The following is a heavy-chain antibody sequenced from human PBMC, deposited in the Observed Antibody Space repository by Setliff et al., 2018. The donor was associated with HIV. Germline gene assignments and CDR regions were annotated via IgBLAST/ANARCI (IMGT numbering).Heavy chain of an antibody. Sequence: SETLSLTCAVYGGSFSGYYWSWIRQPPGKGLEWIGEINHSGSTNYNPSLKSRVTISVDTSKNQFSLKLSSVTAADMAVYYCARGRSFDSSGYYYMNVWGKGTTVTVSS. D-gene: IGHD3-22*01. V-gene: IGHV4-34*01. CDR1: GGSFSGYY. CDR3: ARGRSFDSSGYYYMNV. CDR2: INHSGST. J-gene: IGHJ6*03.